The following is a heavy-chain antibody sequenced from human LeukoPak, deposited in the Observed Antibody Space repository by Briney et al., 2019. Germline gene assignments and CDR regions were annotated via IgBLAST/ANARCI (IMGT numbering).Heavy chain of an antibody. CDR2: INAGNGNT. CDR1: GYTFTSYA. J-gene: IGHJ6*04. Sequence: ASVKVSCKASGYTFTSYAMHWVRQAPGQRLEWMGWINAGNGNTKYSQKFQGRVTITRDTSASTACMELSSLRAEDTAVYYCARDEPNSGYGPYYYCGMDVWGKGTTVTVSS. V-gene: IGHV1-3*01. CDR3: ARDEPNSGYGPYYYCGMDV. D-gene: IGHD5-12*01.